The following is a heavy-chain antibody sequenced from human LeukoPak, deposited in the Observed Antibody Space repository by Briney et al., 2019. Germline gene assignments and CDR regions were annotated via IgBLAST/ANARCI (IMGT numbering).Heavy chain of an antibody. CDR1: GFSFSSYW. CDR2: INPHGSEK. V-gene: IGHV3-7*01. Sequence: GGSLRLSCTASGFSFSSYWMNWFRQAPGKGLEWVANINPHGSEKNYVDSVKGRFTISRDRTINSLFLQMDNLRAEDTAVYYCARGDYWGQGILVTVSS. CDR3: ARGDY. J-gene: IGHJ4*02.